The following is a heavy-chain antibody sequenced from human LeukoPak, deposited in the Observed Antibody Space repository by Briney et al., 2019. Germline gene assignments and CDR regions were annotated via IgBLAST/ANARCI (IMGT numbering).Heavy chain of an antibody. CDR1: GFTFSSYA. J-gene: IGHJ6*02. V-gene: IGHV3-23*01. D-gene: IGHD2-21*01. CDR2: ISGSGGST. Sequence: GGSLRLSCAASGFTFSSYAMSWVRQAPGKGLEWVSAISGSGGSTYYADSVKGRFTISRDNSKNTLYLQMNSLRAEDTAVYYCARDSFVVLGRYYYYYYGMDVWGQGTTVTVSS. CDR3: ARDSFVVLGRYYYYYYGMDV.